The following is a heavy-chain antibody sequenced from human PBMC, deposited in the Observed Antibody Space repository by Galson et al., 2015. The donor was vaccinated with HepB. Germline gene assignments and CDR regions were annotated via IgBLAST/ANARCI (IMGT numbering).Heavy chain of an antibody. CDR3: GYSGYDYAPSSGRGSFDY. V-gene: IGHV1-69*01. J-gene: IGHJ4*02. CDR2: IIPIFGTA. CDR1: GGTFSSYA. D-gene: IGHD5-12*01. Sequence: SCKASGGTFSSYAISWVRQAPGQGLEWMGGIIPIFGTANYAQKFQGRVTITADESTSTAYMELSSLRSEDTAVYYCGYSGYDYAPSSGRGSFDYWGQGTLVTVSS.